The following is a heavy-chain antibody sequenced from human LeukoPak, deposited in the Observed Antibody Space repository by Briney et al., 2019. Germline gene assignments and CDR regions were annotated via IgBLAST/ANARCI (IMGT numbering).Heavy chain of an antibody. J-gene: IGHJ4*02. D-gene: IGHD6-19*01. V-gene: IGHV3-23*01. Sequence: PGGSLRLSCAASGFTFSSYAMSWVRQAPGKGLEWVSTISGSGSSTYYADSVKGRFTISRDNSKNTLYLQMSSLRAEDTAVYYCAKVSGYTSGWYVDFDCWGQGSLVTVSS. CDR2: ISGSGSST. CDR3: AKVSGYTSGWYVDFDC. CDR1: GFTFSSYA.